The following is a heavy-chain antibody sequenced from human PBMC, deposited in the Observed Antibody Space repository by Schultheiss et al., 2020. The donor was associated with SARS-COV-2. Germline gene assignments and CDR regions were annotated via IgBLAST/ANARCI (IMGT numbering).Heavy chain of an antibody. V-gene: IGHV3-21*01. D-gene: IGHD2-8*01. CDR1: GFTFSSYS. Sequence: ESLKISCAASGFTFSSYSMNWVRQAPGKGLEWVSSISSSSSYIYYADSVKGRFTISRDNAKNSLYLQMNSLRAEDTAVYYCASLYFSVWGKGTTVTVSS. J-gene: IGHJ6*04. CDR3: ASLYFSV. CDR2: ISSSSSYI.